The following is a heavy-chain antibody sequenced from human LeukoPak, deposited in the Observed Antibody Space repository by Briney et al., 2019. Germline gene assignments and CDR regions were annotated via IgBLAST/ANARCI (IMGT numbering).Heavy chain of an antibody. D-gene: IGHD1-26*01. Sequence: GGSLRLSCAASGFTFSRYAMSWVREARGKGVEWVSAISGSGGSRYYEEFVKGRFTISRDNSKNTLYLQMNSLRAEDTAVYYCAKGSRIVGANFDYWGQGTLVTVSS. CDR3: AKGSRIVGANFDY. J-gene: IGHJ4*02. V-gene: IGHV3-23*01. CDR2: ISGSGGSR. CDR1: GFTFSRYA.